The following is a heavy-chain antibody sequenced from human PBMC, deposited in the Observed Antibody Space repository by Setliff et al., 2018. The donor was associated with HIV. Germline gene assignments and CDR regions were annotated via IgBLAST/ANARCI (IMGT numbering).Heavy chain of an antibody. CDR3: ARDAGYIGTSWNY. CDR1: GDTFTSHA. D-gene: IGHD5-12*01. V-gene: IGHV1-69*13. CDR2: IIPIFGTP. Sequence: RASVKVSCKASGDTFTSHAISWVRQAPGQGLEWMGGIIPIFGTPNYAQKFKGRLTITADESTSTVYMDLSSLRSEDTAMYYCARDAGYIGTSWNYWGQGTLVTVSS. J-gene: IGHJ4*02.